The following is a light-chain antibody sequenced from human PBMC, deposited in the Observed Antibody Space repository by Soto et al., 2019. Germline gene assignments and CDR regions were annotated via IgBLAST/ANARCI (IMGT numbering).Light chain of an antibody. CDR1: SSNIGAGYD. J-gene: IGLJ2*01. CDR2: GNS. V-gene: IGLV1-40*01. Sequence: QSVLTQPPSVSGAPGQRVTISCTGSSSNIGAGYDVHWYQQLPGTAPKLLIYGNSNRPSGVPDRLSGSKSVTSASLAITGLQAEDEAEYYCQAYDSSLSGSNVVFGGGTKVTVL. CDR3: QAYDSSLSGSNVV.